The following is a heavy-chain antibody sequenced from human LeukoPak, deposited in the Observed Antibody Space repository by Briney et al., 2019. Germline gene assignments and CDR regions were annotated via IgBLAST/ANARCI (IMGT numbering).Heavy chain of an antibody. Sequence: ASVKVSCKASGYTFTGYYMHWVRQAPGQGLEWMGWINPNSGGTNYAQKFQGRVTMTRDTSISTAYMELSRLRSDDTAVYYCAREEKVYSNYNWFDPWGQETLVTVSS. CDR2: INPNSGGT. V-gene: IGHV1-2*02. D-gene: IGHD4-11*01. CDR1: GYTFTGYY. J-gene: IGHJ5*02. CDR3: AREEKVYSNYNWFDP.